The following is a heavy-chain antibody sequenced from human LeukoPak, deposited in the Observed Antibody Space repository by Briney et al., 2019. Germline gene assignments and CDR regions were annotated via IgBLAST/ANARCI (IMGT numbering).Heavy chain of an antibody. CDR2: LYWDDDK. CDR1: GFSLSTPTVG. V-gene: IGHV2-5*02. J-gene: IGHJ4*02. D-gene: IGHD3-22*01. Sequence: ESGPALVKPTQTLTLTCTFSGFSLSTPTVGVGWIRQPPGKGLEWLAVLYWDDDKRYSPSLTGRLTITKDASKNQVMLTMTNVDPVDTATYYCAHRGRGYSRTNFDFWGQGTLVTVSS. CDR3: AHRGRGYSRTNFDF.